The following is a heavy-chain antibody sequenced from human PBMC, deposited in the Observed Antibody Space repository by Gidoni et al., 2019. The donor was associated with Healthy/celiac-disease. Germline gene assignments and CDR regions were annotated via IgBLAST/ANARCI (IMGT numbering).Heavy chain of an antibody. V-gene: IGHV4-34*01. D-gene: IGHD1-1*01. CDR3: ARGSLQRGWKSTRPGWFDP. CDR1: GGSSGGYY. J-gene: IGHJ5*02. CDR2: INHSGST. Sequence: QVQLQQWGAGLLKPSETLSLTCAVYGGSSGGYYWSWIRQPPGKGLEWIGEINHSGSTNYNPSLKSRVTISVDTSKNQFSLKLSSVTAADTAVYYCARGSLQRGWKSTRPGWFDPWGQGTLVTVSS.